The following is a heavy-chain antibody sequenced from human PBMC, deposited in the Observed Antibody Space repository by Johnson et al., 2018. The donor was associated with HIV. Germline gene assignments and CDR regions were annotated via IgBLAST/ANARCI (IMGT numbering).Heavy chain of an antibody. Sequence: QVQLVESGGGVVQPGRSLRLSCAASGFTFSTYAMNWVRQPPGRGLEWVAVISYDGSNQNYAESVKGRFTISRDNSKNTLSLQMNSLRPEDTAVYYCARPRTTVLTPRFDAFDMWGQGTVVTVSS. D-gene: IGHD4-23*01. J-gene: IGHJ3*02. V-gene: IGHV3-30-3*01. CDR1: GFTFSTYA. CDR3: ARPRTTVLTPRFDAFDM. CDR2: ISYDGSNQ.